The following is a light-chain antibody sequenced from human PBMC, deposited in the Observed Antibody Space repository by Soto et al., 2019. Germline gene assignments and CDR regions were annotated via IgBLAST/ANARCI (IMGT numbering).Light chain of an antibody. CDR3: QQYSNSPLT. CDR2: GAS. J-gene: IGKJ4*01. CDR1: QRVSRNY. Sequence: ENLFTPSPGPLFFSPRGRATPSCRASQRVSRNYLAWYQQKVGQPPRLLIYGASSRAAGIPDRFSGSGSGTDFTLTITRLETEDFAVYHCQQYSNSPLTFGGGTKVDIK. V-gene: IGKV3-20*01.